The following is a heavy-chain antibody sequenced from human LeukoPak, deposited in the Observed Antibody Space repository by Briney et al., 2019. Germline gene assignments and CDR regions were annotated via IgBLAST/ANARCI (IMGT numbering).Heavy chain of an antibody. J-gene: IGHJ4*02. CDR3: ARVNSWTEEPDTGFDY. D-gene: IGHD1-14*01. CDR2: TYYRSKWYN. V-gene: IGHV6-1*01. Sequence: SQTLSLTCAISGDTVSNKRSARNWIRHSPSRGLERLGRTYYRSKWYNDYAVSVKSRITINPDTSKNQFSLQLNSVSPEDTAVYYCARVNSWTEEPDTGFDYWGQGILVTVSS. CDR1: GDTVSNKRSA.